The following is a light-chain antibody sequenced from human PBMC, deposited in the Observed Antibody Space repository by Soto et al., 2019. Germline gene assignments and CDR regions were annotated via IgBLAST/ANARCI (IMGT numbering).Light chain of an antibody. CDR1: QSISSY. CDR3: QQSYSTPST. CDR2: AAS. V-gene: IGKV1-39*01. Sequence: DIQMTQSPSSLSASVGDRVTITCRASQSISSYLNWYQQKPGNDPKLLIYAASSLQSGVPSRFSGSGSGTDFTLTISSLQPEDFATYYCQQSYSTPSTFGQGTKLEL. J-gene: IGKJ2*01.